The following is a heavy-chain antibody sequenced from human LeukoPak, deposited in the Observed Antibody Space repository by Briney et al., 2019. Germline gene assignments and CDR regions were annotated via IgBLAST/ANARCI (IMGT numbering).Heavy chain of an antibody. D-gene: IGHD3-3*01. CDR3: ARNPNDFWSGYSAGDY. J-gene: IGHJ4*02. CDR1: GYTFTSYG. CDR2: ISAYHGNT. Sequence: ASVKVSCKASGYTFTSYGISWVRQAPGQGLEWMGWISAYHGNTNYAQKLQGRVTMTTDTSTSTAYMELRSLRSDDTAVYYCARNPNDFWSGYSAGDYWGQGTLVTVSS. V-gene: IGHV1-18*01.